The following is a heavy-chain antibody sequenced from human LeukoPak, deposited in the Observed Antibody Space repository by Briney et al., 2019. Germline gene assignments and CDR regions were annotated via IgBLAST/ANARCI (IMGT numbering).Heavy chain of an antibody. J-gene: IGHJ5*02. CDR3: ARGKYDFWSGYYTRWFDP. Sequence: SETLSLTCAVYGGSFSGYYWTWIRQPPGKGLEWIGEINHSGSTNYNPSLKSRVTISVDTSKNQFSLKLSSVTAADTAVYYCARGKYDFWSGYYTRWFDPWGQGTLVTVSS. CDR2: INHSGST. D-gene: IGHD3-3*01. CDR1: GGSFSGYY. V-gene: IGHV4-34*01.